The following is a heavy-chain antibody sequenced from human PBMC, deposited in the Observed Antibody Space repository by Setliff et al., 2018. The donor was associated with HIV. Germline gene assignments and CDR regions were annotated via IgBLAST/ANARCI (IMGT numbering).Heavy chain of an antibody. CDR3: AKGLYGDYGGDLNWLDP. Sequence: ASVKVSCKTSGYNFENYAINWVRQAPGQGLEWMGWINANSGSPTYAQAFTGRFFFSVDTAVATAYLQINNLKTEDTAVYFCAKGLYGDYGGDLNWLDPWGHGTRVTVSS. J-gene: IGHJ5*02. CDR1: GYNFENYA. V-gene: IGHV7-4-1*02. D-gene: IGHD4-17*01. CDR2: INANSGSP.